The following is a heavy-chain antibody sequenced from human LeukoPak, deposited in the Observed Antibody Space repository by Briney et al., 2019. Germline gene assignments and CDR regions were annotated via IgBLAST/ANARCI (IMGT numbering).Heavy chain of an antibody. CDR1: GFTFRNYA. J-gene: IGHJ4*02. V-gene: IGHV3-21*01. Sequence: GGSLRLSCAASGFTFRNYAMSWVRQAPGKGLEWVSGISGNGDKIYYADSVKGRFTISRDNAKNSLYLQMNSLRAEDTAVYYCARANPPAISFFDYWGQGTLVTVSS. CDR2: ISGNGDKI. D-gene: IGHD3-9*01. CDR3: ARANPPAISFFDY.